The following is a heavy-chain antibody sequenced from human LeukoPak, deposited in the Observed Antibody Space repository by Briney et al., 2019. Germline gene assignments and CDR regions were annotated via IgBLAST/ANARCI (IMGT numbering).Heavy chain of an antibody. D-gene: IGHD6-6*01. J-gene: IGHJ4*02. Sequence: SETLSLTCTVSGGSISSSSYYWGWIRQPPGKGLEWIGSIYYSGSTYYNPSLKSRVTISVDTSKNQFSLKLSSVTAADTAVYYCAREISPADSSSAFDYWGQGTLVTASS. CDR1: GGSISSSSYY. CDR2: IYYSGST. V-gene: IGHV4-39*02. CDR3: AREISPADSSSAFDY.